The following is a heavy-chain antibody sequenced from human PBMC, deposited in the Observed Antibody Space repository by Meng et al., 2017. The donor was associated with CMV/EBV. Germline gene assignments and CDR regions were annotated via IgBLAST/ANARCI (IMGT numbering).Heavy chain of an antibody. CDR2: INSDGSST. V-gene: IGHV3-74*01. CDR3: ARDNAASYYDFWSGYYTSLDY. D-gene: IGHD3-3*01. Sequence: YWMHWVRQDPGKGLVWVSRINSDGSSTSYADSVKGRFTISRDNAKSTLYLQMNSLRAEDTAVYYCARDNAASYYDFWSGYYTSLDYWGQGTLVTVSS. CDR1: YW. J-gene: IGHJ4*02.